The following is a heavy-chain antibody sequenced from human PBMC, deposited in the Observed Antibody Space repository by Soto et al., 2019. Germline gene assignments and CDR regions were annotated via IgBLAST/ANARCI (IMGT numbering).Heavy chain of an antibody. CDR1: GASISSRGFY. Sequence: QVQLQESGPGLVKPSQTLSLTCPVSGASISSRGFYWTWIRQLPGKGLEWIGYISYSGSTNYSPSLMSRLNISIDTSDNHFSLKLTSVTAADTAVYYCARQSTVTGNYYFDSWGQGTLVTVAT. CDR2: ISYSGST. V-gene: IGHV4-31*03. D-gene: IGHD4-17*01. J-gene: IGHJ4*02. CDR3: ARQSTVTGNYYFDS.